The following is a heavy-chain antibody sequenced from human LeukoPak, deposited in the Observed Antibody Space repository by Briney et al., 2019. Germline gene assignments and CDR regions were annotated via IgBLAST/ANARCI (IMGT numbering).Heavy chain of an antibody. J-gene: IGHJ4*02. D-gene: IGHD6-19*01. V-gene: IGHV4-34*01. Sequence: PSETLSLTCAVYGGSFSGYYWSWIRQPPGKGLEWIGEINHSGSTNYNPSLKSRVTISVDTSKNQFSLKLSSVTAADTAVYYCASPSGAGFDYWGQGPLVTVSS. CDR1: GGSFSGYY. CDR3: ASPSGAGFDY. CDR2: INHSGST.